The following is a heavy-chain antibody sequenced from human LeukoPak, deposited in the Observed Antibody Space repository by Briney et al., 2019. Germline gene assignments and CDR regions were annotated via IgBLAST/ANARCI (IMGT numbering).Heavy chain of an antibody. CDR3: ARALGDYGTYYYVMDV. CDR2: ISSSSSYI. J-gene: IGHJ6*02. V-gene: IGHV3-21*04. D-gene: IGHD4-17*01. Sequence: GGSLRLSCAASGFTFSSYSMNWVRQAPGKGLEWVSSISSSSSYIYYADSVKGRFTISRDNAKNSLYLQMSSLRGEDTAVYYCARALGDYGTYYYVMDVWGQGTTVTVSS. CDR1: GFTFSSYS.